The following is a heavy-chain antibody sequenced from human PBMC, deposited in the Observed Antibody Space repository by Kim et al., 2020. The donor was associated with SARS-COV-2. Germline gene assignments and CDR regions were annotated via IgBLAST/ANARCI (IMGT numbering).Heavy chain of an antibody. D-gene: IGHD3-9*01. CDR1: GYTFTSYG. Sequence: ASVKVSCKASGYTFTSYGISWVRQTPGQGLEWMGWISAYNGNTNYAQKLQGRVTMTTDTSTSTAYMELRSLRSDDTAVYYCARLARDFDWGVGTWFDPWGKGTLDTVYS. V-gene: IGHV1-18*01. CDR3: ARLARDFDWGVGTWFDP. CDR2: ISAYNGNT. J-gene: IGHJ5*02.